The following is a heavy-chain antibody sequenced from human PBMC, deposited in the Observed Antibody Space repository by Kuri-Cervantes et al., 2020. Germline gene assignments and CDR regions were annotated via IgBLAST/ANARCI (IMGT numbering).Heavy chain of an antibody. CDR1: GGTFSSYA. D-gene: IGHD2-2*01. CDR2: IIPIFGTA. Sequence: SVKVSCKASGGTFSSYAISWVRQAPGQGLEWMGGIIPIFGTANYAQKFQGRVTITADESTSTAYMELSRLRSDDTAVYYCARVSCSSTSCYETPRDPESLDYWGQGTVVTVSS. CDR3: ARVSCSSTSCYETPRDPESLDY. J-gene: IGHJ4*02. V-gene: IGHV1-69*13.